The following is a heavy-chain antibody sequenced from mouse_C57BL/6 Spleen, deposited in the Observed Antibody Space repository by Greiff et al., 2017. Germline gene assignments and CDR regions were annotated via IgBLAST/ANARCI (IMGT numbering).Heavy chain of an antibody. CDR3: ARRYGYYFDY. CDR1: GFTFSDYG. J-gene: IGHJ2*01. V-gene: IGHV5-17*01. D-gene: IGHD2-2*01. CDR2: ISSGSSTI. Sequence: EVQRVESGGGLVKPGGSLKLSCAASGFTFSDYGMHWVRQAPEKGLEWVAYISSGSSTIYYADTVKGRFTISRDNATNTLFLQMTSLRSADTAVYYCARRYGYYFDYWGKGTTLTVSS.